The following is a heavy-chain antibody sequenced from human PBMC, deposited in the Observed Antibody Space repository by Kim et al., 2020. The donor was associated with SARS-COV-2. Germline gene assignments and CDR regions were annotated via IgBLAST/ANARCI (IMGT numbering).Heavy chain of an antibody. CDR2: GET. CDR3: ARGTHQFDY. V-gene: IGHV1-18*01. J-gene: IGHJ4*02. Sequence: GETNYAQNIQSKITMPQDTSTPTVYMELRSLRSDDTAVYYCARGTHQFDYWGQGTLVTVSS.